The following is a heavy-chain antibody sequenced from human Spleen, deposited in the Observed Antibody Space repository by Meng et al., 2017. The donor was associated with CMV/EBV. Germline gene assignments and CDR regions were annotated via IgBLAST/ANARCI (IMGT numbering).Heavy chain of an antibody. Sequence: ESLKISCVASGFTLSSYWMHLVHQAPGKGLEWVSRIHKDGGNTTHPDTLKGRFTISRYNNKHMVFLKMNNLRADDTDFYYCARRSCYCSSTGCYLNLWGQGTPVTVSS. V-gene: IGHV3-74*01. D-gene: IGHD2-2*01. CDR2: IHKDGGNT. CDR3: ARRSCYCSSTGCYLNL. J-gene: IGHJ5*02. CDR1: GFTLSSYW.